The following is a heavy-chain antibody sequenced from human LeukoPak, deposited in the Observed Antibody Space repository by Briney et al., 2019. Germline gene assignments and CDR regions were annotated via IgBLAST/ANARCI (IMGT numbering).Heavy chain of an antibody. J-gene: IGHJ5*02. Sequence: GASVKVSCKASGGTFSSYAISWVRQAPGQGLEWMGRIIPIFGTANYAQKFQGRVTITADKSTSTAYMELSSLRSEDTAVYYCAREGAYYDSSGYWHWFDPWGQGTLVTASS. V-gene: IGHV1-69*06. CDR2: IIPIFGTA. D-gene: IGHD3-22*01. CDR3: AREGAYYDSSGYWHWFDP. CDR1: GGTFSSYA.